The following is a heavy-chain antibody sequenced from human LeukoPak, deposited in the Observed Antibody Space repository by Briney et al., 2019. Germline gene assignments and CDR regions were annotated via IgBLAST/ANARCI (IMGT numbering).Heavy chain of an antibody. CDR1: GLTFGSYG. CDR2: TKQDGSEK. Sequence: PGGSLRLSCAASGLTFGSYGMHWARQTPGKGLEWVANTKQDGSEKYYVDPVKGRFTISRDNAKNSLYLQMNSLRAEDTAVYYCARVEGYSGYRYYHYYGMDVWGQGTTVTVSS. V-gene: IGHV3-7*01. J-gene: IGHJ6*02. D-gene: IGHD5-12*01. CDR3: ARVEGYSGYRYYHYYGMDV.